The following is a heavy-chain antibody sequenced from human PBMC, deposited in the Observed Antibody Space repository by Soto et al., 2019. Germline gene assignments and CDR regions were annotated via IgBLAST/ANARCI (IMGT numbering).Heavy chain of an antibody. CDR2: INPNSGDT. V-gene: IGHV1-2*02. CDR1: GYTFTGSS. J-gene: IGHJ4*02. Sequence: QVQLVQSGAEVKKPGASVNVSCEASGYTFTGSSIHWVRQAPGQGLEWMGYINPNSGDTIFAQKFQGRVTMTRDTSVSTAYMELSRVASDDTSVYYCARHLTGDPNYWCQGTLVTVSS. CDR3: ARHLTGDPNY. D-gene: IGHD7-27*01.